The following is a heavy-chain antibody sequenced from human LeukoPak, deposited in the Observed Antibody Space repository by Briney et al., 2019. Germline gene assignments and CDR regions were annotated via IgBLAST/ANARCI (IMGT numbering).Heavy chain of an antibody. J-gene: IGHJ4*02. D-gene: IGHD7-27*01. CDR3: ARKRPWGLSRYFDY. CDR2: IYTSGST. Sequence: ASETLSLTCTVSGGSISSGLYYCSWIRQPAGRGLEWIGRIYTSGSTNYNPSLKSRVTISLDTSKNQFSLKLSSVTAADTAVYYCARKRPWGLSRYFDYWGQGTLVTVSS. CDR1: GGSISSGLYY. V-gene: IGHV4-61*02.